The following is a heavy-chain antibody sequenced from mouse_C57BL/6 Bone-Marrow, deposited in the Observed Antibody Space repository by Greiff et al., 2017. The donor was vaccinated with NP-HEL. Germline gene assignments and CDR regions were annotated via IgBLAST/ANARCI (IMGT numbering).Heavy chain of an antibody. CDR2: IDPEDGET. CDR1: GFTFTDYY. J-gene: IGHJ3*01. Sequence: VQLQQSGAELVKPGASVKLSCTASGFTFTDYYMHWVQQRPEQGLEWIGRIDPEDGETKYAPNFPGKATITADTTSNTAYLQLSSLTSEDTAVYYCAPAYYSNLAWFAYWGQGTLVTVSA. D-gene: IGHD2-5*01. CDR3: APAYYSNLAWFAY. V-gene: IGHV14-2*01.